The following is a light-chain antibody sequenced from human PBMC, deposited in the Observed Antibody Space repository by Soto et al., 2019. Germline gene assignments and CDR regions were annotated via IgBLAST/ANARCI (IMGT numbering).Light chain of an antibody. CDR2: GAS. J-gene: IGKJ2*01. CDR1: QSVSSSY. CDR3: QQYCNPLQNA. V-gene: IGKV3-20*01. Sequence: EIVLTQSPGTLSLSPGERATLSCRASQSVSSSYLAWYQQKPGQAPRVLIHGASSRATGIPDRFSGSGSGTDFTLTISILEPEDFAVYFCQQYCNPLQNACGQGTKVEIK.